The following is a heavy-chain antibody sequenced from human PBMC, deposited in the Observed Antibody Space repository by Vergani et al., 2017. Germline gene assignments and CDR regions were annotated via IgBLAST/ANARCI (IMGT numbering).Heavy chain of an antibody. D-gene: IGHD4-17*01. CDR3: ARGGLTVTPYYFDY. CDR1: GGSISSYY. V-gene: IGHV4-59*01. J-gene: IGHJ4*02. Sequence: QVQLQESGPGLVKPSETLSLTCTVSGGSISSYYWSWIRQPPGKGLEWIGYIYYSRSTNYNPSLKSRVTISVDTSKNQFSLKLSSVTAADTAVYYCARGGLTVTPYYFDYWGQGTLVTVSS. CDR2: IYYSRST.